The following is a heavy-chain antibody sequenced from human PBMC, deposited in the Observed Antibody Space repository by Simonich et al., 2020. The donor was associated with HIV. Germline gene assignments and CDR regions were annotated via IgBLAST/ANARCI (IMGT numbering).Heavy chain of an antibody. V-gene: IGHV3-9*03. CDR3: ARGRMRDDRGADFDY. D-gene: IGHD3-10*02. CDR2: INWNSGKI. J-gene: IGHJ4*02. CDR1: GFTFDNYA. Sequence: EVQLVESGGGLVQPGRSLRLSCSASGFTFDNYAMHWVRQAPGKGLEWVSGINWNSGKIAYAESVKGRFTISRDNAKNSLYLQMNSLRPEDMALYYCARGRMRDDRGADFDYWGQGTRVTVSS.